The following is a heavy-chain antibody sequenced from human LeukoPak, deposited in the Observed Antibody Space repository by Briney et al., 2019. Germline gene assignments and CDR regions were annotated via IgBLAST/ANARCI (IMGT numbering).Heavy chain of an antibody. V-gene: IGHV4-61*02. J-gene: IGHJ4*02. CDR3: ARRDYDFWSGYGPFDY. D-gene: IGHD3-3*01. CDR2: IYTSGST. CDR1: GGSISSGSYY. Sequence: SETLSLTCTVSGGSISSGSYYWSWIRQPAGKGLEWIGRIYTSGSTNYNPSLKSRVTISVDTSKNQFSLKLSSVTAADTAVYYCARRDYDFWSGYGPFDYWGQGTLVTVSS.